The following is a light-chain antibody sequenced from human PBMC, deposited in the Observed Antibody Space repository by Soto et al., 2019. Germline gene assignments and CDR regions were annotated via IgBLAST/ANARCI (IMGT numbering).Light chain of an antibody. CDR1: SSNIGAGYD. Sequence: QSVLTQPPSVSEAPGQRVTISCTGSSSNIGAGYDVHWYQQLPGTAPKLLIYGNINRPSGVPDRFSGSNSGTSASLAITGLQAEDEADYYCQSYDSSLSGFVFGTGTKVTV. J-gene: IGLJ1*01. CDR2: GNI. CDR3: QSYDSSLSGFV. V-gene: IGLV1-40*01.